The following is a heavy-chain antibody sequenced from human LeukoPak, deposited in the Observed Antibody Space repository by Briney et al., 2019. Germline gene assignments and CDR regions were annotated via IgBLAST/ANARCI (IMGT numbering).Heavy chain of an antibody. CDR1: GGSFRGYY. D-gene: IGHD3-10*01. V-gene: IGHV4-34*01. J-gene: IGHJ4*02. Sequence: SETLSLTCAVYGGSFRGYYWSWIRQPPGKGLEWIGEINHSGSSNYNPSLKSRVTISLDTSKNQFSLKLSSVTAADTAVYYCARGAGYYGSGSYYEYWGQGTLVTVSS. CDR3: ARGAGYYGSGSYYEY. CDR2: INHSGSS.